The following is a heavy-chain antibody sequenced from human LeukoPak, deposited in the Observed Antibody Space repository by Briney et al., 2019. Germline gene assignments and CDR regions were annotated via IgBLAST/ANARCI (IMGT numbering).Heavy chain of an antibody. CDR1: GFTFSSYA. Sequence: GGSLRLSCAASGFTFSSYAMHWVRQAPGKGLEYVLAISSNGGSTYYANSVKGRFTISRDNSKNTLYLQMGSLRAEDMAVYYCARGKIASDYWGQGTLVTVSS. CDR3: ARGKIASDY. CDR2: ISSNGGST. D-gene: IGHD3-22*01. V-gene: IGHV3-64*01. J-gene: IGHJ4*02.